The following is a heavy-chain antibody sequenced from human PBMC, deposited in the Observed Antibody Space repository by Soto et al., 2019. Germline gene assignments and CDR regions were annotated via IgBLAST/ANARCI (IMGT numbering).Heavy chain of an antibody. J-gene: IGHJ4*02. V-gene: IGHV3-30-3*01. Sequence: PGGSLRLSCAASGFTFSNYAIRWVRQAPGKGLEWVTIISKDGNSKHYADSVKGRFTISRDNSKNTLFLQMNSLRAEDTAVYYCARDPQGSYCYIDYWGQGTPVTVSS. CDR1: GFTFSNYA. CDR2: ISKDGNSK. D-gene: IGHD3-10*01. CDR3: ARDPQGSYCYIDY.